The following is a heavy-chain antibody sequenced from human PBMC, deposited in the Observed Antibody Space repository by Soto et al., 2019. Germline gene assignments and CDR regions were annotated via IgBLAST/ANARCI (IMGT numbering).Heavy chain of an antibody. V-gene: IGHV3-30-3*01. CDR3: ARKYYYDSSGYYYAEYFQY. D-gene: IGHD3-22*01. Sequence: GGSLRLSCAASGFTFSNYAMHWVRQAPGKGLEWVAVISYDGSNKYYADSVKGRFTISRDNSKNTVYLQMNSLRAEDTAVYYCARKYYYDSSGYYYAEYFQYWGQGTLVTVSS. J-gene: IGHJ1*01. CDR2: ISYDGSNK. CDR1: GFTFSNYA.